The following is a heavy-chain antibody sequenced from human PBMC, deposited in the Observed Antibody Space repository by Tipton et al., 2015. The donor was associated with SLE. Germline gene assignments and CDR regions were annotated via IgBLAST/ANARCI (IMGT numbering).Heavy chain of an antibody. Sequence: SLRLSCAASGFTFSTYAMHWVRQAPGKGLEWVALISSDGNNKYYADAVKGRFTISRDNSKNTLYVQMNSLRAEDTAVYYCASLLLWSLDDWGQGTLVTVSS. CDR2: ISSDGNNK. CDR3: ASLLLWSLDD. J-gene: IGHJ4*02. V-gene: IGHV3-30*04. CDR1: GFTFSTYA. D-gene: IGHD3-10*01.